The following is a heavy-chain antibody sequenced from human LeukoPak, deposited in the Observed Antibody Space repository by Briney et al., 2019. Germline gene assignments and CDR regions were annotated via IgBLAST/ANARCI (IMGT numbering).Heavy chain of an antibody. V-gene: IGHV1-24*01. D-gene: IGHD5-12*01. J-gene: IGHJ3*02. Sequence: ASVKVSCKVSGYTLTELSMHWVRQAPGKGLEWMGGFDPEDGETIYAQKFQGRVTMTEDTSTDTAYMELSSLRSEDTAVYYCATDRVTGDTIMHDAFDIWGQGAMVTVSS. CDR2: FDPEDGET. CDR3: ATDRVTGDTIMHDAFDI. CDR1: GYTLTELS.